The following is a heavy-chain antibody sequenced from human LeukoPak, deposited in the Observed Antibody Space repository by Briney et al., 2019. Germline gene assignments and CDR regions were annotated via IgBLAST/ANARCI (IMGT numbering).Heavy chain of an antibody. J-gene: IGHJ4*02. CDR1: GFTFSSYG. Sequence: GRSLRLSCAASGFTFSSYGMHWVRQAPGKGLEWVAVIWYDGSNKYYADSVKGRFTISRDNSKNTLYLQMNSLRAEDTAVYYCARGQPGDPIDYWGQGTLVTASS. D-gene: IGHD1-14*01. V-gene: IGHV3-33*01. CDR2: IWYDGSNK. CDR3: ARGQPGDPIDY.